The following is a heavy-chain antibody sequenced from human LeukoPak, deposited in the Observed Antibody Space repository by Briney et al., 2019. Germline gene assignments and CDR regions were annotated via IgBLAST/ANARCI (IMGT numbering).Heavy chain of an antibody. Sequence: GGSLRLSCTASGFTFSSYAMSWVRQAPGKGLEWVSAISGRDGSTNYADSVKGRFTISRDNSRNTLYLQMNSLRAEDTAVYYCAKKGTLPGIAATGTLLYYFDYWGQGTLVTVFS. V-gene: IGHV3-23*01. CDR3: AKKGTLPGIAATGTLLYYFDY. D-gene: IGHD6-13*01. CDR1: GFTFSSYA. CDR2: ISGRDGST. J-gene: IGHJ4*02.